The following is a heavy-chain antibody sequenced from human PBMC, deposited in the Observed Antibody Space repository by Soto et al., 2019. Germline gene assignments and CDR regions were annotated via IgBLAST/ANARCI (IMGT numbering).Heavy chain of an antibody. J-gene: IGHJ6*02. D-gene: IGHD2-15*01. CDR3: ARIVVVAATRVSDYYYGMDV. V-gene: IGHV4-39*01. CDR2: IYYSGST. CDR1: GGKSRDGGYY. Sequence: LEPLSHTCSVAGGKSRDGGYYRGLIHQPPGKGLEWIGSIYYSGSTYYNPSLKSRVTISVDTSKNQFSLKLSSVTAADTAVYYCARIVVVAATRVSDYYYGMDVWGQGTTVTVSS.